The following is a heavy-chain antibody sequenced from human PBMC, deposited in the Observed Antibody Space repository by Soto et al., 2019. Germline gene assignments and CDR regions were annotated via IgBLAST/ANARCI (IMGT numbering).Heavy chain of an antibody. D-gene: IGHD6-13*01. CDR3: AKDMLGPSSSWSLYYYYGMDV. CDR1: GFTFDDYA. V-gene: IGHV3-9*01. J-gene: IGHJ6*02. CDR2: ISWNSGSI. Sequence: EVQLVESGGGLVQPGRSLRLSCAASGFTFDDYAMHWVRQAPGKGLEWVSGISWNSGSIGYADSVKGRFTISRDNAKNSLYLQMNSLRAEDTALYYCAKDMLGPSSSWSLYYYYGMDVWGQGTTVTVSS.